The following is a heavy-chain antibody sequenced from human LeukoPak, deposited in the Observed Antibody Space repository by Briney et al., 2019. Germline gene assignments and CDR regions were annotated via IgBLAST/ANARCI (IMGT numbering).Heavy chain of an antibody. D-gene: IGHD2-2*01. CDR3: ASRRPVHGRGGYCSSTSCYGGNWFDP. V-gene: IGHV4-34*01. CDR1: GGSFSGYY. Sequence: SETLSLTCAVYGGSFSGYYWSWIRQPPGKGLEWIWEINHSGSSNYNPSLQKRRTISVDTSKKQFSPKLSSVTAADTAVYYCASRRPVHGRGGYCSSTSCYGGNWFDPWGQGTLVTVSS. CDR2: INHSGSS. J-gene: IGHJ5*02.